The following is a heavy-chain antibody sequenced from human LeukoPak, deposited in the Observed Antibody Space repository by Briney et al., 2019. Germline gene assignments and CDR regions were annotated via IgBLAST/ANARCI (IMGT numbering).Heavy chain of an antibody. J-gene: IGHJ4*02. CDR1: GFTFSSYG. D-gene: IGHD5-18*01. Sequence: GGSLRLSCAASGFTFSSYGMHWVRQAPGNGLEWVAVIWYDGSNKYYADSVKGRFTISRDNSKNTLYLQMNSLRAEDTAVYYCARGGVGYSCNYWGQGTLVTVSS. CDR3: ARGGVGYSCNY. CDR2: IWYDGSNK. V-gene: IGHV3-33*01.